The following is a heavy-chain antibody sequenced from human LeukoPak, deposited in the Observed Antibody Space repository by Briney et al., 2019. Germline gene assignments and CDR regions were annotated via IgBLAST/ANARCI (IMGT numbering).Heavy chain of an antibody. D-gene: IGHD3-22*01. CDR3: AKSSYYDTSGSYREYYFDY. Sequence: GGSLRLSCAVSRFAFSNYGMSWVRQAQGKGLEWVSAISGSGGSTYYADSVKGRFTISRDNSKNTLYLQMNSLRAEDTALYYCAKSSYYDTSGSYREYYFDYWGQGALVTVSS. J-gene: IGHJ4*02. CDR2: ISGSGGST. CDR1: RFAFSNYG. V-gene: IGHV3-23*01.